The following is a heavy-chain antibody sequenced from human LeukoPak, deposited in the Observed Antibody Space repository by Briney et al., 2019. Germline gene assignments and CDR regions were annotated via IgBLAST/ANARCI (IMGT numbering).Heavy chain of an antibody. CDR2: IYYNGGT. V-gene: IGHV4-31*01. D-gene: IGHD1-26*01. CDR1: GCSISSGDYY. Sequence: SQTLSLTCTVAGCSISSGDYYWTWLRQHPGKGLEWIVYIYYNGGTYYNPSLKSPVTRSADTSKNQSSLTLTSVTGADTAMYYCVRSRNSEQYSFDYWGQGVLVTVSS. CDR3: VRSRNSEQYSFDY. J-gene: IGHJ4*02.